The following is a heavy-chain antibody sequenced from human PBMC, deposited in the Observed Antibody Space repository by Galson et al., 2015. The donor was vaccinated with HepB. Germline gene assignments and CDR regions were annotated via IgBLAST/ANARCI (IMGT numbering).Heavy chain of an antibody. Sequence: SVKVSCKVSGYTFTDYVVNWVRQAPGQGLEWMGWMNTNTGKPTYAPGFAGRFVFSLDTSVTTAYLQISSLETDDTAVYYCARSPLRFLDWLPYYDYYYMDVWGEGTTGTVSS. CDR1: GYTFTDYV. J-gene: IGHJ6*03. D-gene: IGHD3-3*01. CDR3: ARSPLRFLDWLPYYDYYYMDV. CDR2: MNTNTGKP. V-gene: IGHV7-4-1*02.